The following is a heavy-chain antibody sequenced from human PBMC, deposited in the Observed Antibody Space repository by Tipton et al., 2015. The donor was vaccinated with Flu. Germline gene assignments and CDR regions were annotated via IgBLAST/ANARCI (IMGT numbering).Heavy chain of an antibody. J-gene: IGHJ1*01. CDR1: GGSISSSSFY. CDR2: ICYSGST. D-gene: IGHD5-24*01. CDR3: ATDRDGSGDSAHAEYFQH. Sequence: TLSLTCIVSGGSISSSSFYWGWLRQPPGKGLEGRGSICYSGSTYYKPPLKSRVTISVDTSNNQFSLKVRSVTAADTAVYCCATDRDGSGDSAHAEYFQHWGQSTLVTVSS. V-gene: IGHV4-39*07.